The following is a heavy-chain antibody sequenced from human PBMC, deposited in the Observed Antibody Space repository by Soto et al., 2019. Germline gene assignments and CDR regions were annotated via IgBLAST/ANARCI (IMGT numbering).Heavy chain of an antibody. CDR2: IYYSGST. V-gene: IGHV4-59*01. D-gene: IGHD5-18*01. Sequence: PSETLSLTCTVFGGPISSYYWSWSRQPPGKGLEWIGYIYYSGSTNYNPSLKSRVTISVDTSKNQFSLKLSSVTAADTAVYYCARGYFDPWGQGTLVTVSS. J-gene: IGHJ5*02. CDR3: ARGYFDP. CDR1: GGPISSYY.